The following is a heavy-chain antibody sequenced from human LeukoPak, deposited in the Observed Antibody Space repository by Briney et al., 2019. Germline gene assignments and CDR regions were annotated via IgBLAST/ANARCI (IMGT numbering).Heavy chain of an antibody. CDR3: ARGKVLRYPKLENWFDP. CDR2: INHSGST. V-gene: IGHV4-34*01. CDR1: GLSFSGYY. J-gene: IGHJ5*02. Sequence: KPSETLSLTCAVYGLSFSGYYWSWIRQPPGKGLEWIGEINHSGSTNYNPSLKSRVTISVDTSKNQFSLKLSSVTAADTAVYYCARGKVLRYPKLENWFDPWGQGTLVTVSS. D-gene: IGHD3-9*01.